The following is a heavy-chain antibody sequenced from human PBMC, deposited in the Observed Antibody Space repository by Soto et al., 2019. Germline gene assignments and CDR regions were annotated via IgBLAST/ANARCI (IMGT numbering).Heavy chain of an antibody. CDR1: GFTFSSYG. Sequence: QVQLVESGGGVVQPGRSLRLSCAASGFTFSSYGMHWVRQAPGKGLEWVAVISYDGSNKYYADSVKGRFTISRENSKNTLYLQMNSLRAEDTAVYYCAKLVSGGQYYFDYWGQGTLVTVSS. J-gene: IGHJ4*02. CDR2: ISYDGSNK. CDR3: AKLVSGGQYYFDY. D-gene: IGHD1-20*01. V-gene: IGHV3-30*18.